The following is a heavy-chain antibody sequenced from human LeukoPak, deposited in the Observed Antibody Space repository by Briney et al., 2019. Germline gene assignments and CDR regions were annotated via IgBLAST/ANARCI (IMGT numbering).Heavy chain of an antibody. D-gene: IGHD2-2*01. Sequence: GGSLRLSCAASGFTFSRYSMNWVRQAPGKGLEWVSSISSSSSYIYYADSVKGRFTISRDNAKNSLYLQMNSLRAEDTAVYYCARDQGCSSTSCYLYYYYYGMDVWGQGTTVTGSS. CDR1: GFTFSRYS. V-gene: IGHV3-21*01. CDR2: ISSSSSYI. CDR3: ARDQGCSSTSCYLYYYYYGMDV. J-gene: IGHJ6*02.